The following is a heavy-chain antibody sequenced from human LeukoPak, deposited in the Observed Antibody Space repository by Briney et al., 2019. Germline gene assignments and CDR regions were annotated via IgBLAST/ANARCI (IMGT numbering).Heavy chain of an antibody. CDR3: ARDPGSGTHDY. D-gene: IGHD1/OR15-1a*01. CDR1: GGSFSSSSYY. CDR2: IYYSGST. V-gene: IGHV4-39*02. J-gene: IGHJ4*02. Sequence: SETLSLTCTVSGGSFSSSSYYWGWHRQPPGTGLEWIGSIYYSGSTYYNPSLKSRVTISVDTSKNQFSLKLSSVTAADTAVYYCARDPGSGTHDYWGQGTLVTVSS.